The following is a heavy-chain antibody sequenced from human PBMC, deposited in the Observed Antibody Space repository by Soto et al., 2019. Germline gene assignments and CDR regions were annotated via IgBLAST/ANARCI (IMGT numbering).Heavy chain of an antibody. CDR2: IFPSDSDT. J-gene: IGHJ5*02. V-gene: IGHV5-51*01. Sequence: GESLKISCRTSGYKFTSSWIAWVRQMPGKGLEWMGIIFPSDSDTRYSPSFQGQVTISADRSTSTVFLQWASLKASDTAVYFCARKDKSGYFNWFDPWGQGTLVTVSS. CDR1: GYKFTSSW. CDR3: ARKDKSGYFNWFDP. D-gene: IGHD3-22*01.